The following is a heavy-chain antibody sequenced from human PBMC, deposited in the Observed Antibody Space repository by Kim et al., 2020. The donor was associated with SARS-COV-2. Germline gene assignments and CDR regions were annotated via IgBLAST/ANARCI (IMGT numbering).Heavy chain of an antibody. CDR2: IKQDGSEK. CDR1: GFTFSFYW. V-gene: IGHV3-7*03. Sequence: GGSLRLSCAASGFTFSFYWMSWVRQAPGKGLEWVANIKQDGSEKNYVDTVKGRFTISRDNAKKSLYLQMESLRAEDTAVYYCARGRRGGMVRGVIIGSYYFDYWGQGTLVTVSS. CDR3: ARGRRGGMVRGVIIGSYYFDY. J-gene: IGHJ4*02. D-gene: IGHD3-10*01.